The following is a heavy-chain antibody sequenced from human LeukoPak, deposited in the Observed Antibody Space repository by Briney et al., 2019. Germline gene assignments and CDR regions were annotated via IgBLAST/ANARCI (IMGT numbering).Heavy chain of an antibody. V-gene: IGHV3-21*06. CDR3: AQARSSSGYGPLGLY. CDR2: VSSSSTYI. Sequence: PGGSLRLSCAASGFTFSSYSMNCVRQAPGKGLEWVSSVSSSSTYIYYADSVKGRFIISRDNAKNSLYLQMNSLRAEDTAVYYCAQARSSSGYGPLGLYWGQGTLVTVSS. J-gene: IGHJ4*02. D-gene: IGHD5-12*01. CDR1: GFTFSSYS.